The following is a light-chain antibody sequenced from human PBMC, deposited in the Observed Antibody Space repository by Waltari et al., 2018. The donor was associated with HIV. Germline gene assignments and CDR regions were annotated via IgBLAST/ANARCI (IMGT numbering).Light chain of an antibody. Sequence: DIVMTQSPLSLPVTLGQPASISCRSSQSLVYRDGNTYLNWFQQRPVQSPRRLIYKVSNRDSRVPDRLSGSGSGTDFTLTISRVEAEEVGVYYCMQGTHWPWTFGQGTKVEIK. CDR3: MQGTHWPWT. J-gene: IGKJ1*01. CDR2: KVS. CDR1: QSLVYRDGNTY. V-gene: IGKV2-30*01.